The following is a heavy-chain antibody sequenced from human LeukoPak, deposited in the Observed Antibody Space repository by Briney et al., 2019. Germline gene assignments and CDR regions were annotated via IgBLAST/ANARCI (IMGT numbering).Heavy chain of an antibody. CDR1: GFTFNNYG. J-gene: IGHJ3*02. CDR2: ISGSGDDT. V-gene: IGHV3-23*01. D-gene: IGHD3-22*01. Sequence: GGSLRLSCAASGFTFNNYGLSWVRQAPGKGLEWVSGISGSGDDTYYADSVKGRFTISRDNAKNTLYLQMNSLRAEDTAVYYCARARYDSSGYYLGFDIWGQGTMVTVSS. CDR3: ARARYDSSGYYLGFDI.